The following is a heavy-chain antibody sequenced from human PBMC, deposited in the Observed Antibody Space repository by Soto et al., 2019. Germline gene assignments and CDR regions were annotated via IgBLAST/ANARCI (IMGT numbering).Heavy chain of an antibody. D-gene: IGHD2-15*01. Sequence: GSLRLSCSASGFTFSSYAMHWVRQAPGKGLEYVSAISSNGGSTYYADSVKGRFTISRDNSKNTLYLQMSSLRAEDTAVYYCAGPPWGYCSGGSCYSDYYYYGMDVWGQGTTVTVSS. CDR2: ISSNGGST. CDR3: AGPPWGYCSGGSCYSDYYYYGMDV. CDR1: GFTFSSYA. V-gene: IGHV3-64D*06. J-gene: IGHJ6*02.